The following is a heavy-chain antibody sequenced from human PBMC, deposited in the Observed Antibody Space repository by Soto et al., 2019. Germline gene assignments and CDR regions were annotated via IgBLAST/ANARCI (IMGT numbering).Heavy chain of an antibody. D-gene: IGHD2-2*01. CDR3: AKGKFCSTDCYAPNWFDL. CDR2: IWHDGSKE. V-gene: IGHV3-33*06. CDR1: GFAFSCCG. J-gene: IGHJ5*02. Sequence: PGGSLRLSCAASGFAFSCCGMHWVRQAPGKGLEWVAIIWHDGSKEYYADSVKGRFTISRDNSRNTVHLQMNSLRVEDTAVYYCAKGKFCSTDCYAPNWFDLWGQGTLVTVSS.